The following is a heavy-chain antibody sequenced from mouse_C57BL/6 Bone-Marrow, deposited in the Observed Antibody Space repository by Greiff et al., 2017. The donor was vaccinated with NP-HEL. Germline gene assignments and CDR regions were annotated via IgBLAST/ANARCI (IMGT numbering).Heavy chain of an antibody. CDR3: ARIHYYGSSYAMDY. D-gene: IGHD1-1*01. CDR1: GFSLSTFGMG. V-gene: IGHV8-8*01. CDR2: IWWDDAK. J-gene: IGHJ4*01. Sequence: QVTLKESGPGILQPSQTLSLTCSFSGFSLSTFGMGVGWIRQPSGKGLEWLAHIWWDDAKYYNPALKSRLTISKDTSKNQVFLKIANVDTADTATYYCARIHYYGSSYAMDYWGQGTSVTVSS.